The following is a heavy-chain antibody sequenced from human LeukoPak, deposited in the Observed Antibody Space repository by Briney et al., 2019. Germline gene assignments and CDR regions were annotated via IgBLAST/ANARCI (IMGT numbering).Heavy chain of an antibody. Sequence: PSQTLSLTCTVSGGSISSGDYYWSWIRQPPGKGLEWIGYIYYSGSTYYNPSLKSRVTISVDTSKNQYSLKLSSVTAADTAVYYGARDHIVVVGHYYYYYMDVWGKGTTVTVSS. V-gene: IGHV4-30-4*08. CDR2: IYYSGST. J-gene: IGHJ6*03. CDR1: GGSISSGDYY. CDR3: ARDHIVVVGHYYYYYMDV. D-gene: IGHD2-2*01.